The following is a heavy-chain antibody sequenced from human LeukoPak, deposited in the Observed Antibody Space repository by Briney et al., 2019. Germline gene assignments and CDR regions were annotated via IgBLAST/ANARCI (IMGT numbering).Heavy chain of an antibody. CDR3: AKRDVSGNLFDS. J-gene: IGHJ4*02. CDR1: GFTFSSYG. D-gene: IGHD1-26*01. V-gene: IGHV3-30*02. CDR2: IAYDGGNK. Sequence: GGSLRVSCAASGFTFSSYGMHWVRQAPGKGLEWVAFIAYDGGNKYYADSVKGRFTVSRDNAKNTLYLQMNSLRAEDTAVYFCAKRDVSGNLFDSWGQGALATVSS.